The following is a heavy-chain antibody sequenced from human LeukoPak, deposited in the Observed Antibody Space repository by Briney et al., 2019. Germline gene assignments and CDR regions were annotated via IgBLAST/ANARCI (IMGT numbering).Heavy chain of an antibody. CDR2: IIPIFGTA. Sequence: GSSVKVSCKASGGTFSSYAISWVRQAPGQGLEWMGGIIPIFGTANYAQKFQGRVTITTDESTSTAYMELSSLRSEDTAVYYCARASREELIDYYYYMDVWGKGTPVTVSS. CDR3: ARASREELIDYYYYMDV. J-gene: IGHJ6*03. V-gene: IGHV1-69*05. D-gene: IGHD1-26*01. CDR1: GGTFSSYA.